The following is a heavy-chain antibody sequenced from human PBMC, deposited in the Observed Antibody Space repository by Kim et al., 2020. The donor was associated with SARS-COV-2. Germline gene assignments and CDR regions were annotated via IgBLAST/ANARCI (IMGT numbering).Heavy chain of an antibody. J-gene: IGHJ4*02. D-gene: IGHD3-10*01. Sequence: GGSLRLSCAASGFTFDDYAMHWVRQAPGKGLEWVSGISWNSGSIGYADSVKGRFTISRDNAKNSLYLQMNSLRAEDTALYYCAKDMGRTPWGFDYWGQGTLVTVSS. CDR1: GFTFDDYA. V-gene: IGHV3-9*01. CDR2: ISWNSGSI. CDR3: AKDMGRTPWGFDY.